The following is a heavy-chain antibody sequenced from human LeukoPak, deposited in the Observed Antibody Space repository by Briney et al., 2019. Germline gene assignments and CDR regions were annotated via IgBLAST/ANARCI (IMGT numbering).Heavy chain of an antibody. CDR3: AKAVSDCLPWSCSKGYFDH. Sequence: GGSLRLSCAASGFNFDETAMHWVRQAPGKGPEWVSSIGLDSGSIAYAGSVKGRFTISRDNAKNSLYLQMNSLRVEDTAFYYCAKAVSDCLPWSCSKGYFDHWGQGALVTVSS. D-gene: IGHD2-15*01. CDR1: GFNFDETA. CDR2: IGLDSGSI. J-gene: IGHJ4*02. V-gene: IGHV3-9*01.